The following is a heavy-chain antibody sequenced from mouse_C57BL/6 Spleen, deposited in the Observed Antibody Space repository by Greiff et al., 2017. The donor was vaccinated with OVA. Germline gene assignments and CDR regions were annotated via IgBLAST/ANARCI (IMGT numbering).Heavy chain of an antibody. CDR1: GFTFSDYG. CDR2: ISSGSSTI. V-gene: IGHV5-17*01. J-gene: IGHJ4*01. CDR3: ARMDVIYAMDY. Sequence: EVKLMESGGGLVKPGGSLKLSCAASGFTFSDYGMHWVRQAPEKGLEWVAYISSGSSTIYYADTVKGRFTISRDNAKNTLFLQMTSLRSEDTAMYYCARMDVIYAMDYWGQGTSVTVSS.